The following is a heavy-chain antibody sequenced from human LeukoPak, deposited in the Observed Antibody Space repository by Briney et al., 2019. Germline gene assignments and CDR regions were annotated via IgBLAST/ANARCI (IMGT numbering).Heavy chain of an antibody. V-gene: IGHV4-39*01. D-gene: IGHD5-12*01. CDR1: GDSISSSSPY. Sequence: SETLSLTCTVSGDSISSSSPYWGWIRQPPGKGLEWIGSIYYSGSTYYNPSLKSRLTISVDTSKSQFSLKLNSVTAADTAVYYCARHTVWVGYDWGQGTLVTVSS. J-gene: IGHJ4*02. CDR2: IYYSGST. CDR3: ARHTVWVGYD.